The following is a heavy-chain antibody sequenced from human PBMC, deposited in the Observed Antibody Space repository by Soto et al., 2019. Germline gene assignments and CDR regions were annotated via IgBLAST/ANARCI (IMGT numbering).Heavy chain of an antibody. CDR2: VSGSGGST. CDR1: GFTFSSYA. J-gene: IGHJ3*02. V-gene: IGHV3-23*01. Sequence: EVQLLESGGGLVQPGGSLRLSCAASGFTFSSYAMSWVRQAPGEGLEWVSTVSGSGGSTYYADSVKGRFTISRDNSKNTLYLQMNSLRAEDTAVYYCAKEHYYDSGIDIWGQGTMVTVSS. CDR3: AKEHYYDSGIDI. D-gene: IGHD3-22*01.